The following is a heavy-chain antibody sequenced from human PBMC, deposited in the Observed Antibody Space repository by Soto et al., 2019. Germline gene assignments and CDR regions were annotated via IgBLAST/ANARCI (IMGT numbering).Heavy chain of an antibody. CDR3: AKDDRQQWLLVRRGMDV. Sequence: QVQLVESGGGVVQPGRSLRLSCAASGFTFSSYGMHWVRQAPGKGLEWVAVISYDGSNKYYADSVKGRFTISRDNSKNTLYLQMNSLRAEDTAVYYCAKDDRQQWLLVRRGMDVWGQGTTVTVSS. D-gene: IGHD6-19*01. V-gene: IGHV3-30*18. J-gene: IGHJ6*02. CDR2: ISYDGSNK. CDR1: GFTFSSYG.